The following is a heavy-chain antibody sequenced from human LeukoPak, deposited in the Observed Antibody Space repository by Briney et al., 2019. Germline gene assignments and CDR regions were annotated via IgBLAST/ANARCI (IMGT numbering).Heavy chain of an antibody. Sequence: GGSLRLSCAASGFTFSSYWMIWVRQAPGKGLEWVALINPDGSQTNYVDSVKGRLTISRDNAENSLYLQMNSLRAEDTAVYYCARDLGYGALDPWGQGTLVTVSS. CDR1: GFTFSSYW. CDR3: ARDLGYGALDP. D-gene: IGHD4-17*01. J-gene: IGHJ5*02. CDR2: INPDGSQT. V-gene: IGHV3-7*01.